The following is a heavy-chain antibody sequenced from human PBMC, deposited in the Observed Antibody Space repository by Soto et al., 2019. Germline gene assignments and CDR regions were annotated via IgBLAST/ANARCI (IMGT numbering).Heavy chain of an antibody. J-gene: IGHJ5*02. CDR3: ARGGCSSTSCYRRKNWFDP. CDR1: GGSFSGYY. CDR2: INHSGST. V-gene: IGHV4-34*01. D-gene: IGHD2-2*02. Sequence: SETLSLTCAVYGGSFSGYYWSWIRQPPGKGLEWIGEINHSGSTNYNPALKSRVTIAVDTSKNQFSLKLSSVTAAATAVYYCARGGCSSTSCYRRKNWFDPWGQGTLVTVSS.